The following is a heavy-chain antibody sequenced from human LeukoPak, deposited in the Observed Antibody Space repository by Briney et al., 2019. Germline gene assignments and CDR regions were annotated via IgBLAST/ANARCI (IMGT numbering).Heavy chain of an antibody. CDR3: ARPAGYGDHAFDY. Sequence: GGSLRLSCAASGFTVSSNYMNWVRQAPGKGLEWVSVIYSGGWTNYADSVKGRFTISRDNSKNTLYLQMNSLRAEDTAVYYCARPAGYGDHAFDYWGQGTLVTVSS. CDR1: GFTVSSNY. D-gene: IGHD4-17*01. CDR2: IYSGGWT. V-gene: IGHV3-66*04. J-gene: IGHJ4*02.